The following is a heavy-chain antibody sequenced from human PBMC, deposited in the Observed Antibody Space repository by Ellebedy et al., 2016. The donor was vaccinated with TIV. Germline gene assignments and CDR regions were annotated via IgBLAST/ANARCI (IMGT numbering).Heavy chain of an antibody. CDR3: AKARIVAVGGDAFDI. CDR1: GFTFSNYL. Sequence: PGGSLRLSCAVSGFTFSNYLMHWVRQAPGKGLEWVSDISGSGGRTNYADSVKGRFTVSRENSNDTLQLQMNSLRADDTAVYYCAKARIVAVGGDAFDIWGQGTMVTVSS. CDR2: ISGSGGRT. D-gene: IGHD5-12*01. J-gene: IGHJ3*02. V-gene: IGHV3-23*01.